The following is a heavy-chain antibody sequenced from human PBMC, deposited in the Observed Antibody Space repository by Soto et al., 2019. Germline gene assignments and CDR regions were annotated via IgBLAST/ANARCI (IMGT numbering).Heavy chain of an antibody. CDR3: ARREIVGAIGAFDI. V-gene: IGHV4-39*01. J-gene: IGHJ3*02. CDR2: IYYTGTT. Sequence: QLQLQESGPGLVKPSETLSLTCTVSGGSISSSSHYWGWIRQPPGKGLEWIGKIYYTGTTYYSPSLTSRVTISVDTSKNQLALKLSSVTAADTAEYYCARREIVGAIGAFDIWGQGTMVTVSS. CDR1: GGSISSSSHY. D-gene: IGHD1-26*01.